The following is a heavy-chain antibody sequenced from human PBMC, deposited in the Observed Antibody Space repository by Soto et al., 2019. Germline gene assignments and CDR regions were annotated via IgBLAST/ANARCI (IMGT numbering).Heavy chain of an antibody. V-gene: IGHV1-69*01. D-gene: IGHD3-9*01. J-gene: IGHJ4*02. Sequence: QVQLVQSGAEVKKPGSSVKVSCKASGGIFNNSAISWVRQAPGQGLEWMGGIFPNFGRADYAQKFQHRVTIIADESTSTAYMELSSLRSEDTSVYYGARDLLTGAGLFDYWGQGTLVTVSS. CDR2: IFPNFGRA. CDR1: GGIFNNSA. CDR3: ARDLLTGAGLFDY.